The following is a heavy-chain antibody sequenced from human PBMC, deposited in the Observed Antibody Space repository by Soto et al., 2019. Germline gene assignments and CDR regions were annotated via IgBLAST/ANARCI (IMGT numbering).Heavy chain of an antibody. CDR3: AKDQGFNYSYESSGYPLMFLAY. J-gene: IGHJ4*02. CDR2: ISGSGGST. Sequence: GGSLRLSCAASGFTFSSYAMSWVRQAPGKGLEWVSAISGSGGSTYYADSVKGRFTISRDNSKNTLYLQMNSLRAEDTAVYYCAKDQGFNYSYESSGYPLMFLAYGGKGTLAPVSS. V-gene: IGHV3-23*01. CDR1: GFTFSSYA. D-gene: IGHD3-22*01.